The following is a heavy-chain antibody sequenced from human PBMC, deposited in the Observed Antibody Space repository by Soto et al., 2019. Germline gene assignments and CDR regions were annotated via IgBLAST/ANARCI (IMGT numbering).Heavy chain of an antibody. CDR2: INNSGRT. CDR1: GGSISRSSYY. J-gene: IGHJ5*01. D-gene: IGHD1-26*01. V-gene: IGHV4-39*01. CDR3: ARHDSGTDS. Sequence: SETQSLTCTVAGGSISRSSYYWGWIRQPPGKGLEWIGSINNSGRTYYNPSLKSRVTISVDTSKNQFSLKLTSVTAADTAVYYCARHDSGTDSWGQGTLVTVSS.